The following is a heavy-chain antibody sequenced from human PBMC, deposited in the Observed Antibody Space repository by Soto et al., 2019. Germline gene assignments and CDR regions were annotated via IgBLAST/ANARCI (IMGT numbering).Heavy chain of an antibody. CDR3: AISSSWPSNWFDP. J-gene: IGHJ5*02. V-gene: IGHV3-9*01. CDR2: ISWNSGSI. CDR1: GFTFEDYA. Sequence: GGTLRLTCSASGFTFEDYAMHWVRQAPGKGLEWVSGISWNSGSIGYADSVKGRFTISRDNAKNSLYLQMNSLRAEDTALYYCAISSSWPSNWFDPWGQGTLVTVSS. D-gene: IGHD6-13*01.